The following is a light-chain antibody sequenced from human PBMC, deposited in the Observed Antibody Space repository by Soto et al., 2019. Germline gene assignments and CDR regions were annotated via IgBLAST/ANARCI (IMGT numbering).Light chain of an antibody. Sequence: ALTQPASVPGSPGQSITISCTGTISDVGGYNTVSWYQQHPGKVPKLMIHDVSDRPSWVSDRFSGSKSGNTASLTISGLQAEDEADYYCSSYTTSISYVFGSGTKV. CDR2: DVS. CDR3: SSYTTSISYV. V-gene: IGLV2-14*01. CDR1: ISDVGGYNT. J-gene: IGLJ1*01.